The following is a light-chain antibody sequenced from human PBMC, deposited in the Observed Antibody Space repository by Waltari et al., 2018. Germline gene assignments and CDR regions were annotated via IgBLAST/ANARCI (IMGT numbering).Light chain of an antibody. V-gene: IGKV2-30*01. CDR2: KVS. J-gene: IGKJ2*01. CDR3: MQGTHWPVYT. CDR1: VSLLFSDGNTY. Sequence: VVMTQSPLSLPVTLGQPASISCRSSVSLLFSDGNTYLNWFHQRPGQSPRRLIYKVSNRDSGVPDRFSGSGSDTVFTLKISRVEAEDVGVYYCMQGTHWPVYTFGQGTRLEIK.